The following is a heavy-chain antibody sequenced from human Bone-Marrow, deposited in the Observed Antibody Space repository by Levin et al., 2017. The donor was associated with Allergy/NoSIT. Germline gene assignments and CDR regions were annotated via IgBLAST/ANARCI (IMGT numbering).Heavy chain of an antibody. Sequence: TGGSLRLSCAASGFTFRTYAMSWVRQAPGKGLEWVSGISGSGSSTYHADSVKGRLTSSRDNSKNTLFLHMNSLRAEDTAIYYCAKGCSDESCYLNSWGQGTLVTVSS. CDR2: ISGSGSST. J-gene: IGHJ4*02. D-gene: IGHD2-15*01. CDR3: AKGCSDESCYLNS. V-gene: IGHV3-23*01. CDR1: GFTFRTYA.